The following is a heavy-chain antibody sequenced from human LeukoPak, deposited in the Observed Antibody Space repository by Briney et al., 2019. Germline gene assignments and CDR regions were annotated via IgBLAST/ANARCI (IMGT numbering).Heavy chain of an antibody. CDR2: IYHSGST. V-gene: IGHV4-30-2*01. J-gene: IGHJ3*02. Sequence: SETLSLTCTVSGGSISSGGYNWSWIRQPPGKGLEWIGYIYHSGSTYYNPSLKSRVTISVDRSKNQFSLKLSSVTAADTAVYYCARDLLRAPPDAFDIWGQGTMVTVSS. CDR1: GGSISSGGYN. CDR3: ARDLLRAPPDAFDI.